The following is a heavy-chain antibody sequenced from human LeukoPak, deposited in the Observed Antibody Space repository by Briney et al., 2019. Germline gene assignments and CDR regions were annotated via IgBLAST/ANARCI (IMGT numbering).Heavy chain of an antibody. CDR1: GFAFNKYA. Sequence: GGSLRLSCAASGFAFNKYAMSWVRQAPEKGLEWVSTISGSGGGTYYADSVKGRFTISRDDSKNTLYLQLNSLRAEDTAIYYCAKYATGGDYWGQGTLVTVSS. CDR2: ISGSGGGT. J-gene: IGHJ4*02. D-gene: IGHD2-8*01. CDR3: AKYATGGDY. V-gene: IGHV3-23*01.